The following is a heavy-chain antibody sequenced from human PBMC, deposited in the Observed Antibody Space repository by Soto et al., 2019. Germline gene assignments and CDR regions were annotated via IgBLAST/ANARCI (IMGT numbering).Heavy chain of an antibody. D-gene: IGHD4-17*01. CDR2: IYPGDSDT. Sequence: PGESLKISCKGSGYSCTSYWIGWVRQMTGKGLEWMGIIYPGDSDTRYSPSFQGQVTISADKSISTAYLQWSSLKASDTAMYYCARLSSTVTTRAFDIWGQGTMVTVSS. J-gene: IGHJ3*02. CDR3: ARLSSTVTTRAFDI. V-gene: IGHV5-51*01. CDR1: GYSCTSYW.